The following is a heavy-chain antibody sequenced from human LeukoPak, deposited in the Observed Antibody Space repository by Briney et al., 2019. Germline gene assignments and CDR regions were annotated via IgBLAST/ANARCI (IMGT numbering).Heavy chain of an antibody. CDR3: ARDLLLWFGELPSGAFDI. J-gene: IGHJ3*02. D-gene: IGHD3-10*01. CDR1: GFTFSSYG. V-gene: IGHV3-30*03. Sequence: PGGSLRLSCAASGFTFSSYGMHWVRQAPGKGLEWVAVISYDGSNKYYADSVKGRFTISRDNSKNTLYLQMNSLRAEDTAVYYCARDLLLWFGELPSGAFDIWGQGTMVTVSS. CDR2: ISYDGSNK.